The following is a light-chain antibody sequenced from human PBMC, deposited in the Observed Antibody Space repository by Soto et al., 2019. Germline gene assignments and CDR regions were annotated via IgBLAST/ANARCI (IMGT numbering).Light chain of an antibody. V-gene: IGLV2-14*01. CDR2: EVS. CDR3: SSYTSTSTTLV. CDR1: SSDVGGYNY. Sequence: QSVLTQPASVSGSPGQSITISCTGTSSDVGGYNYVSWYQQHPGKAPKLMIYEVSNRPSGVSNRFSGSKSGNPASLTISGLQAEDEADYHCSSYTSTSTTLVFGNGSK. J-gene: IGLJ6*01.